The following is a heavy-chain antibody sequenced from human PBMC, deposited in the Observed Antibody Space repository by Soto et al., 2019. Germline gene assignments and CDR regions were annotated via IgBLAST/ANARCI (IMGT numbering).Heavy chain of an antibody. J-gene: IGHJ6*02. V-gene: IGHV4-59*01. D-gene: IGHD1-26*01. CDR2: IYYSGST. Sequence: SSETLSLTCTVSGGSISSYYWSWIRQPPGKGLEWIGYIYYSGSTNYNPSLKSRVTISVDTSKNQFSLKLSSVTAADTAVYYCAREVGATGGYYYYGMDVWGQGTTVTVSS. CDR1: GGSISSYY. CDR3: AREVGATGGYYYYGMDV.